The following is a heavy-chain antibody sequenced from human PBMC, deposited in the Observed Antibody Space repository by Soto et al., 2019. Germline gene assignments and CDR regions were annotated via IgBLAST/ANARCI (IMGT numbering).Heavy chain of an antibody. CDR2: ISGSGSNI. J-gene: IGHJ4*02. Sequence: GGSLRLSCEVSGFTFSSYSMNWVRQAPGKGLEWVSTISGSGSNIYYTDSVKGRFTISRDNSKNTLYLQMNSLRAEDTAVYYCAKSWTTVVRNAFDYWGQGTLVTVSS. CDR3: AKSWTTVVRNAFDY. D-gene: IGHD4-17*01. CDR1: GFTFSSYS. V-gene: IGHV3-23*01.